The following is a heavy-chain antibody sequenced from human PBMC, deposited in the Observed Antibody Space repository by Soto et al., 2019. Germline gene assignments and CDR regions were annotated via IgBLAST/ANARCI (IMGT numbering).Heavy chain of an antibody. D-gene: IGHD3-10*01. J-gene: IGHJ6*02. V-gene: IGHV3-15*07. Sequence: VPLRLSYAASGFKFSNAWRNWVSQAPGKGLEWVGRIKSKTDGGTTDYAAPVKGRFTISRDDSKNTLYMQMNSLNTEDTAVFYFTTDRLLWFGEFNGMDVWGQGTTVTVSS. CDR2: IKSKTDGGTT. CDR3: TTDRLLWFGEFNGMDV. CDR1: GFKFSNAW.